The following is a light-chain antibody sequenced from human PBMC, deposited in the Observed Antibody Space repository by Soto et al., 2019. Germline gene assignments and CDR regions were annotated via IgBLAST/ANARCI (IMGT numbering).Light chain of an antibody. CDR1: KLGDKY. V-gene: IGLV3-1*01. J-gene: IGLJ2*01. CDR2: QDT. Sequence: SYELTQPPSVSVSPGQTASITCSGDKLGDKYACWYQQKPGQSPVLVIFQDTKRPSGIPERFSGSNSGNTATLTISGTQAMDEADYYCQAWDRRSAVFGGGTKLTVL. CDR3: QAWDRRSAV.